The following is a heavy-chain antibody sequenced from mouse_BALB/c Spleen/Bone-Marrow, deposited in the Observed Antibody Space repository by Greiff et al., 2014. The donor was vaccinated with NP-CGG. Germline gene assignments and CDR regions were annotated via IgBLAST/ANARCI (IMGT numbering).Heavy chain of an antibody. CDR3: ALYYGDVMDY. D-gene: IGHD1-1*01. CDR2: IDPANANT. V-gene: IGHV14-3*02. J-gene: IGHJ4*01. CDR1: GFNIKDTY. Sequence: DVKLQESGAELVKPGASVELSCTASGFNIKDTYMHWVKQRPEQGLEWIGRIDPANANTKYDPKFQGKATITADTSSNTAYLQLSSLTSEDTAVYYCALYYGDVMDYWGQGTSVTVSS.